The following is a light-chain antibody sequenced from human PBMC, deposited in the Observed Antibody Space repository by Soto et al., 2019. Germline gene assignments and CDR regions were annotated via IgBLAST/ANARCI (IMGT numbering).Light chain of an antibody. J-gene: IGKJ4*01. V-gene: IGKV3-15*01. CDR1: QSVGSN. CDR3: QQYNNWLT. CDR2: RAS. Sequence: EIVMTQSPATLSVSPGERATLSCRASQSVGSNLAWYQQKPGQAPRFLIYRASTRATNIPARFSGSGSGTEFTLTITGLQSEDFAVYYCQQYNNWLTFGGGTKVEIK.